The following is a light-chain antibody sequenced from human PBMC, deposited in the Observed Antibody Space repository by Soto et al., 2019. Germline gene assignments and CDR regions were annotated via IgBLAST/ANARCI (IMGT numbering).Light chain of an antibody. CDR1: SSDVGSYNL. Sequence: QSALTQPASVSGSPGQSITISCTGTSSDVGSYNLVSWYQQHPGKAPKLMIYEVSKRPSGVSNRFSGSKSGNTASLTISGLQAEDEADYYCCSYAGSKEPVVFGGGTKLTVL. CDR2: EVS. V-gene: IGLV2-23*02. CDR3: CSYAGSKEPVV. J-gene: IGLJ2*01.